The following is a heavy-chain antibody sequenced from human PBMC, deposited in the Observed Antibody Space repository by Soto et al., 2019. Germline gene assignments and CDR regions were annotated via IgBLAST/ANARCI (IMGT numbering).Heavy chain of an antibody. CDR2: MDPSDSYT. CDR3: ARSEGPTAYYDSLTGQSRDCFDP. V-gene: IGHV5-10-1*01. CDR1: GYSFTSYW. J-gene: IGHJ5*02. D-gene: IGHD3-9*01. Sequence: GESLKISCKGSGYSFTSYWISWVRQMPGKGLEWTGRMDPSDSYTNYSPSFQGHVTISADKSISTAYLQWSSLKASDTAMYYCARSEGPTAYYDSLTGQSRDCFDPWGQGTLVTVSS.